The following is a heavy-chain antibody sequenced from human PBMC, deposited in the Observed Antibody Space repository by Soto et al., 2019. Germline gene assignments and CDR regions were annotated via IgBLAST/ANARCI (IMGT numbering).Heavy chain of an antibody. CDR2: VYYSGST. D-gene: IGHD3-16*02. J-gene: IGHJ4*02. CDR1: GGSISSYY. V-gene: IGHV4-59*01. Sequence: NPSETLSLTCTVSGGSISSYYWSWIRQPPGKGLERIGYVYYSGSTHYNPSLESRVTISVDTSKNQFSLKLSSVTAADTAVYYCARDLGGNYRYFDYWGQGILVTVS. CDR3: ARDLGGNYRYFDY.